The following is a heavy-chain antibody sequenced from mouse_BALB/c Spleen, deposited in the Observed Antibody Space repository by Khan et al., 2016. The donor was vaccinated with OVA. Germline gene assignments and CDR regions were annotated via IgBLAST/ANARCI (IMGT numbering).Heavy chain of an antibody. CDR1: GYTFTDYY. D-gene: IGHD1-2*01. Sequence: QVQLQQSGAELARPGASVKLSCKASGYTFTDYYINWVKQRTGPGLEWIGEISPGSGDTYYNERFKGKATLTADHSSSTAYMQLSSLTSEASAGYFWARRNYFGYTVAYWGQGTLVTVSA. J-gene: IGHJ3*01. V-gene: IGHV1-77*01. CDR2: ISPGSGDT. CDR3: ARRNYFGYTVAY.